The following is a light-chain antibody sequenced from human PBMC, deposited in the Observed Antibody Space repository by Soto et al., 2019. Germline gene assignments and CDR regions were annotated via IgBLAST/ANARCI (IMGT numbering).Light chain of an antibody. CDR3: MQARQTPRT. Sequence: DIVMTQSPLSLPVTPGEPVSISCRSSQSLLHTDGYFYLDWYLQKPGQSPQVLIYLGSNRASGVPDRFSGSGSGTDFTLKISRVEAEDVGPYYCMQARQTPRTFGQGTRVEIK. CDR2: LGS. J-gene: IGKJ1*01. CDR1: QSLLHTDGYFY. V-gene: IGKV2-28*01.